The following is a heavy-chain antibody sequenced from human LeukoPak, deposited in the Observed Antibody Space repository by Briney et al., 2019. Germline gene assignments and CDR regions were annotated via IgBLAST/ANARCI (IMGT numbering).Heavy chain of an antibody. D-gene: IGHD6-6*01. CDR2: ISWDGNSI. CDR3: AREGIAALSFDY. V-gene: IGHV3-43*01. J-gene: IGHJ4*02. Sequence: GGSLRLSCAASGFTFDDYMMHWVRQAPGKGLEWVALISWDGNSIYYADSVKGRFTISRDNGKNSLYLQMNSLRAEGTAVYYCAREGIAALSFDYWGQGTLVTVSS. CDR1: GFTFDDYM.